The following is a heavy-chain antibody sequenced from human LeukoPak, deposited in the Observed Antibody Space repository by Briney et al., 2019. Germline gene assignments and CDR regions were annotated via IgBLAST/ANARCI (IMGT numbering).Heavy chain of an antibody. J-gene: IGHJ3*02. V-gene: IGHV3-7*01. CDR1: GFTFSSYS. CDR2: IKQDGSEK. D-gene: IGHD3-10*01. Sequence: GGSLRLSCAASGFTFSSYSMSWVRQAPGKGLEWVANIKQDGSEKYYVDSVKGRFTISRDNAKNSLYLQMNSLRAEDTAVYYCAREIIGGYYGSGSIAFDIWGQGTMVTVSS. CDR3: AREIIGGYYGSGSIAFDI.